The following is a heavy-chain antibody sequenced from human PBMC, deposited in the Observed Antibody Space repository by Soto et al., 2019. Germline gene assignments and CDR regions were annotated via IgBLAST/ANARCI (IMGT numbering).Heavy chain of an antibody. CDR1: GGSISSGDYY. J-gene: IGHJ4*02. CDR3: ARTQTNYYDSSGYSTVDY. Sequence: QVQLQESGPGLVKPSQTLSLTCTVSGGSISSGDYYWSWIRQPPGKGLEWIGYIYYSGSTYYNPSLKSRVTISVDTSKNQFSLELSSVTAADTAVYYCARTQTNYYDSSGYSTVDYWGQGTLVTVSS. D-gene: IGHD3-22*01. CDR2: IYYSGST. V-gene: IGHV4-30-4*01.